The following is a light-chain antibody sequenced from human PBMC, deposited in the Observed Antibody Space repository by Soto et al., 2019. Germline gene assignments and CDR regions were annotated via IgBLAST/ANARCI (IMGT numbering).Light chain of an antibody. CDR3: CSYAGGRV. CDR1: SSDVGSYNL. Sequence: QSALTQPASVSGSPGQSITISCTGTSSDVGSYNLVSWYQQHPDKAPKLMIYEVSKRPSGVSNRFSGSKSGNTASLTISGLQAEDEADYYCCSYAGGRVFGGGTKLTVL. V-gene: IGLV2-23*02. CDR2: EVS. J-gene: IGLJ3*02.